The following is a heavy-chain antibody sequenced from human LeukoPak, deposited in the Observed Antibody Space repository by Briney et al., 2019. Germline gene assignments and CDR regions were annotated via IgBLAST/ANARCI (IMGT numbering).Heavy chain of an antibody. CDR2: INSDGSST. V-gene: IGHV3-74*01. Sequence: GGSLRLSCAASGFTFSSYWMHWVRQAPGKGLVWVSCINSDGSSTSYADSVKGRFTISRDNAKNTLYLQMNSLRAEDTAVYYCAREAQVGYCSGGSCVDYNWFDPWGQGTLVTVSS. J-gene: IGHJ5*02. CDR1: GFTFSSYW. D-gene: IGHD2-15*01. CDR3: AREAQVGYCSGGSCVDYNWFDP.